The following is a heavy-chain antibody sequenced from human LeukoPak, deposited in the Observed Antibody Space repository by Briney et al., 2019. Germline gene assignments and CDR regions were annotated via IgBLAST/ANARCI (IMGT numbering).Heavy chain of an antibody. Sequence: GESLKISCKGSGYSFTSYWIGWVRQMPGKGLEWMGIIYPGDSDTRYSPSFQGQVTISADKSIITAYLQWSSLKASDTAMYYCARSLSYYDFWSGYGDDAFDIWGQGTMVTVSS. CDR1: GYSFTSYW. J-gene: IGHJ3*02. CDR2: IYPGDSDT. V-gene: IGHV5-51*01. CDR3: ARSLSYYDFWSGYGDDAFDI. D-gene: IGHD3-3*01.